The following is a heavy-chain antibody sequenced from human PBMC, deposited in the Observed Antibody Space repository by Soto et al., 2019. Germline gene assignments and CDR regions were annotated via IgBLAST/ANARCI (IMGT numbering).Heavy chain of an antibody. Sequence: EVQLVESGGGLVQPGGSLRLSCAASGFTFSSYDMHWVRQATGKGLEWVSAIGTAGDTYYPGSVKGRFTISRENAKNSLSLQMNSLRAGDTAVYYCARVGRGSWLGYIDYWGQGTLVTVSS. CDR2: IGTAGDT. CDR3: ARVGRGSWLGYIDY. V-gene: IGHV3-13*01. J-gene: IGHJ4*02. CDR1: GFTFSSYD. D-gene: IGHD5-12*01.